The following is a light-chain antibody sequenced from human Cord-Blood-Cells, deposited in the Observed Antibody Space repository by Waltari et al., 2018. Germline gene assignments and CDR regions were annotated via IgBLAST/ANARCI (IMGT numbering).Light chain of an antibody. CDR3: QQSYSTPYS. CDR1: QSMSSY. J-gene: IGKJ2*03. CDR2: AAS. Sequence: DIQMTQSPSSLSASVGVRVTITCRASQSMSSYLNWYQQKPGKAPKPLIYAASSLQSGVPSRFSGSGSGTDFTPTISSLQPEDFATYYCQQSYSTPYSFGQGTKQEIK. V-gene: IGKV1-39*01.